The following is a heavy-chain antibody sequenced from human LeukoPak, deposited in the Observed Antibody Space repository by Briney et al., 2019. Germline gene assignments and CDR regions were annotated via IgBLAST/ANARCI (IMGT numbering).Heavy chain of an antibody. V-gene: IGHV4-39*01. Sequence: SETLSLTCTVSGGSISSSAYYWGWIRQPPGKGLEWIGSIFYPGSSYYKPSLKSRVTISVDTSKNQFSLKLSSVTAADTAVYYCARNIDDWGQGTLVTVSS. CDR2: IFYPGSS. CDR1: GGSISSSAYY. D-gene: IGHD1/OR15-1a*01. J-gene: IGHJ4*02. CDR3: ARNIDD.